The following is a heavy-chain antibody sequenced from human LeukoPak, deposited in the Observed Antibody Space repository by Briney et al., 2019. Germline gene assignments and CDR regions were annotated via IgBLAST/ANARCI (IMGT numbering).Heavy chain of an antibody. V-gene: IGHV4-34*01. CDR1: GGSFSGYY. Sequence: SETLSLTCGVYGGSFSGYYWSWLRQPPGKGLEWIGEINPRGSTNYNPSLKSRVTLSADTSKNQFFLTLNSVTAADTAVYYCARRRLGYYFDYWGQGTLVTVSS. CDR3: ARRRLGYYFDY. J-gene: IGHJ4*02. D-gene: IGHD5-24*01. CDR2: INPRGST.